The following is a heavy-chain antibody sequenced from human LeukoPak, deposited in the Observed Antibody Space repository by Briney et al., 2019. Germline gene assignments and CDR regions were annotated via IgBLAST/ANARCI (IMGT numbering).Heavy chain of an antibody. CDR2: TYYRSKWYN. CDR3: SKGLAAPVDAFDI. D-gene: IGHD6-25*01. Sequence: LSQTLSLTCAISGDSVSSNSAAWNWIRQSPSRGLEWLGRTYYRSKWYNDYAVSVKSRITINPDTSKNQFSLQLNSVTPEDTAVYFLSKGLAAPVDAFDIWGQGTMVTVSS. CDR1: GDSVSSNSAA. J-gene: IGHJ3*02. V-gene: IGHV6-1*01.